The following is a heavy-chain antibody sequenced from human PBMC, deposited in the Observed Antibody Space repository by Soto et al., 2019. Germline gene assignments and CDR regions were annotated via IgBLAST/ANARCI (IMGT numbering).Heavy chain of an antibody. Sequence: PSETLSLTCTVSGGSISSSSYYWVWIRQPPGKGLEWIGSIYYSGSTYYNPSLKSRVTISVDTSKNQFSLKLSSVTAADTAVYYCACIFSGGYGYGFYYYGMDVWGQGTTVT. D-gene: IGHD5-18*01. J-gene: IGHJ6*02. CDR2: IYYSGST. CDR1: GGSISSSSYY. V-gene: IGHV4-39*01. CDR3: ACIFSGGYGYGFYYYGMDV.